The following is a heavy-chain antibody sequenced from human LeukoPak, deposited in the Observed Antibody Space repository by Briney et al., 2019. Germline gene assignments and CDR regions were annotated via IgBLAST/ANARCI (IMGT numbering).Heavy chain of an antibody. V-gene: IGHV5-51*01. CDR3: TRLGAVARGIDY. J-gene: IGHJ4*02. CDR2: INPGDSDT. D-gene: IGHD1-26*01. Sequence: GESLKISCKGSGYSFTTYWIGWVRQMPGKGLEYMGIINPGDSDTRYSPSFQGQVTISVDKSISTAYLQWSSLKASDTAMYYCTRLGAVARGIDYWGQGTLVTVSS. CDR1: GYSFTTYW.